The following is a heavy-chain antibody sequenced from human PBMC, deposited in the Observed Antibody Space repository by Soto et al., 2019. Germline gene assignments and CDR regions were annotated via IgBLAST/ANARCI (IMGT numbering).Heavy chain of an antibody. J-gene: IGHJ4*02. CDR2: IYPGGNT. CDR3: ARLVSVAISP. V-gene: IGHV4-30-2*01. CDR1: GGSISSGHYP. D-gene: IGHD2-21*01. Sequence: SETLSLTCAVSGGSISSGHYPWTWVRQAPGKGLEWIGYIYPGGNTYYSPSLKSRVTIALDTSKSLVSLRLSSVTAADTAVYYCARLVSVAISPWGQGTLVTVSS.